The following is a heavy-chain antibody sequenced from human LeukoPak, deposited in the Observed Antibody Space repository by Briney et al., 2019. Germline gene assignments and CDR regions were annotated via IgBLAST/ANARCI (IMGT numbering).Heavy chain of an antibody. CDR2: MRQDGNEK. CDR3: ATDRRGSNDY. CDR1: GFTFSSYW. D-gene: IGHD3-10*01. V-gene: IGHV3-7*01. Sequence: GGSLRLSCVASGFTFSSYWMTWVRQAPGKGQEWVANMRQDGNEKYYVDSVRGRFTISRDNAKNSLYLQMNSLRAEDTAVYYCATDRRGSNDYWGQGTLVTVSS. J-gene: IGHJ4*02.